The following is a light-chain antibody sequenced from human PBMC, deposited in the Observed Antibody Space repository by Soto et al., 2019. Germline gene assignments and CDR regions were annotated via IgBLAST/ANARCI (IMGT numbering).Light chain of an antibody. CDR2: AAS. CDR3: QQSYSTPIT. Sequence: DIQMTQSPSSLSASVGDRVTITCRASQSISSYLNWYQQKPGKAPKLLIYAASSLKSGVPSRFSGIGSGTDFTLTISSLQPEDFATYYCQQSYSTPITFGQGTRLEIK. CDR1: QSISSY. J-gene: IGKJ5*01. V-gene: IGKV1-39*01.